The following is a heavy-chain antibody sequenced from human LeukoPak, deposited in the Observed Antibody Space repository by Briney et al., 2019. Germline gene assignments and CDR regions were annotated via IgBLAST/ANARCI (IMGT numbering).Heavy chain of an antibody. D-gene: IGHD3-3*01. V-gene: IGHV3-66*01. Sequence: GGSLRLSCAASGFTVSSNYMSWVRQAPGKGLEWVSVIYSGGSTYYADSVKSRFTISRDNAKNTLYLQMNSLRAEDTAVYYCARDRPNPPPQYYDFWSGYYWGWFDPWGQGTLVTVSS. CDR1: GFTVSSNY. CDR2: IYSGGST. J-gene: IGHJ5*02. CDR3: ARDRPNPPPQYYDFWSGYYWGWFDP.